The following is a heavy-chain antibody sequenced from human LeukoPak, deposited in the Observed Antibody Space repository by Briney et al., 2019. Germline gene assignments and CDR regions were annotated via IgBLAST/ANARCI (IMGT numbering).Heavy chain of an antibody. V-gene: IGHV1-18*04. D-gene: IGHD2-15*01. Sequence: ASVKVSCKASGYTFTSYGISWVRQAPGQGLEWMGWISAYNGNTNYAQKLQGRVTMTTDTSTSTAYMELRSLRSDDTAVYYCARDFGRVDPRYGMDVWGKGTTVTVSS. J-gene: IGHJ6*04. CDR2: ISAYNGNT. CDR3: ARDFGRVDPRYGMDV. CDR1: GYTFTSYG.